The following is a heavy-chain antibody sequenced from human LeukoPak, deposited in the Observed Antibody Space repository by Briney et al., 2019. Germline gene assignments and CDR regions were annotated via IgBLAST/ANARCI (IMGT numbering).Heavy chain of an antibody. CDR1: GFTFSSYG. J-gene: IGHJ4*02. V-gene: IGHV3-7*03. CDR2: IKEDGSKT. CDR3: ARYVTALDN. Sequence: GGSLRLSCAASGFTFSSYGMHWVRQAPGKGLEWVANIKEDGSKTYYVDSVKGRFTISRDNAKNSLYLQMNSLRAEDTALYYCARYVTALDNWGQGTLVTVSS. D-gene: IGHD2-21*02.